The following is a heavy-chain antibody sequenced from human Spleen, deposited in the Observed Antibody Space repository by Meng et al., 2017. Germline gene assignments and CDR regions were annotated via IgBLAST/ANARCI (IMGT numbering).Heavy chain of an antibody. V-gene: IGHV1-18*01. CDR2: ISTYNGNT. J-gene: IGHJ5*02. CDR3: ARGSVGGDFDP. CDR1: GYTFINFG. D-gene: IGHD2-2*01. Sequence: QVSVVQSGAEVKKPGASVKGSCKASGYTFINFGINWIRQAPGQGLEWMGWISTYNGNTNYAQKFQDRVTMTTDRSTSTAYMELRSLKSDDTAVYYCARGSVGGDFDPWGQGTLVTVSS.